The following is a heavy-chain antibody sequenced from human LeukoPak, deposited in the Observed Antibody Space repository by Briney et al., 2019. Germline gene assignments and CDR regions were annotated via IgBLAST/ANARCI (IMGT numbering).Heavy chain of an antibody. CDR3: ARARWYTTGWYGFDY. Sequence: SETLSLTCTVSGGSISSYYWSWIRQPPGKGLEWIGYIYYSGSTNYKPSLKSRVTISVDTSKNQFSLMLSSVTAADTAVYFCARARWYTTGWYGFDYWGQGTLVTVSS. CDR2: IYYSGST. CDR1: GGSISSYY. D-gene: IGHD6-19*01. V-gene: IGHV4-59*01. J-gene: IGHJ4*02.